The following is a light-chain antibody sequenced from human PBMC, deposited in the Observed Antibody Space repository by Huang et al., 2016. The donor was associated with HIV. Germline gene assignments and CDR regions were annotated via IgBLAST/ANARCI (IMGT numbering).Light chain of an antibody. Sequence: IVLTQSPATLSLSPGERATLTCGASPSVRNNYLAWYQQKPGLAPRLLIYDAHVRATGIPDRFSGSGSGTDFTLTISRLQLEDFATYFCQQTYRPRHTFGQGTKLDVK. CDR3: QQTYRPRHT. V-gene: IGKV3D-20*01. CDR1: PSVRNNY. CDR2: DAH. J-gene: IGKJ2*01.